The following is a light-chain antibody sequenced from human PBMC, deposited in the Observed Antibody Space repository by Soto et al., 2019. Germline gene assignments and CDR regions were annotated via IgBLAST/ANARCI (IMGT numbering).Light chain of an antibody. J-gene: IGKJ2*01. Sequence: DIQMTQSASSLSASVGDRVTITCQASQDINDRLNWYQQKPGKAPKILVSDASSLETGVPSRFSGDGSGTDFTLTINYLQPEDFATDQCQQFDSRPYTFGQGTSLEI. V-gene: IGKV1-33*01. CDR2: DAS. CDR1: QDINDR. CDR3: QQFDSRPYT.